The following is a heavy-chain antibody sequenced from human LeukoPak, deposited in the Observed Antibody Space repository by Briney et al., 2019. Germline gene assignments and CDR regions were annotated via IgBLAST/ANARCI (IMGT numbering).Heavy chain of an antibody. CDR3: ARDYCSSTSCLFDY. V-gene: IGHV1-2*06. CDR1: GYTFTGYH. D-gene: IGHD2-2*01. J-gene: IGHJ4*02. Sequence: ASVKVSCKPSGYTFTGYHMHWARQAPGQGLEWMGRINPNSGDTNYAQKFQGRVTMTRDTSISTAYMELSRLTSDDTAMYYCARDYCSSTSCLFDYWGQGTLVTVSS. CDR2: INPNSGDT.